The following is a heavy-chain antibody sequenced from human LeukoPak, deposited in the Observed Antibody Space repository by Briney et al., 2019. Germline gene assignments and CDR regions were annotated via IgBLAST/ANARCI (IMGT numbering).Heavy chain of an antibody. CDR1: GGSISSSSYY. D-gene: IGHD3-22*01. J-gene: IGHJ3*02. V-gene: IGHV4-61*01. CDR3: ARVRPDYYDSSGDDAFDI. CDR2: IYYSGST. Sequence: SETLSLTCTVSGGSISSSSYYWSWIRQPPGKGLEWIGYIYYSGSTNYNPSLKSRVTISVDTSKNQFSLKLSSVTAADTAVYYCARVRPDYYDSSGDDAFDIWGQGTMVTVSS.